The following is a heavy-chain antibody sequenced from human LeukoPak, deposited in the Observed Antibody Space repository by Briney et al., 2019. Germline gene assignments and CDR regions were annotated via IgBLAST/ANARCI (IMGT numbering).Heavy chain of an antibody. CDR3: AKDSGDILTGYYMDV. CDR2: ISWNSGSI. J-gene: IGHJ6*03. Sequence: PGGSLRLSCAASGFTFDDYAMHWVRQAPGKGLEWVSGISWNSGSIGYADSVKGRFTISRDNAKNSLYLQMNSLRAEDTALYYCAKDSGDILTGYYMDVWGKGTTVTISS. D-gene: IGHD3-9*01. CDR1: GFTFDDYA. V-gene: IGHV3-9*01.